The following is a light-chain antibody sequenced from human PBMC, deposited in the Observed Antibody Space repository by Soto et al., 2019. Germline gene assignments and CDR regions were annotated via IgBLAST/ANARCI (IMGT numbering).Light chain of an antibody. J-gene: IGLJ3*02. CDR1: SGHSSYA. CDR2: LNSDGSH. Sequence: QPVLTQSPSASASLGASVKLTCTLSSGHSSYAIAWHQQQPQKGPRYLMKLNSDGSHTKGDGIPDRFSGSSSGDERYLTISSLQSEDEADYYCQTWGWGVFGGGTKVTVL. V-gene: IGLV4-69*01. CDR3: QTWGWGV.